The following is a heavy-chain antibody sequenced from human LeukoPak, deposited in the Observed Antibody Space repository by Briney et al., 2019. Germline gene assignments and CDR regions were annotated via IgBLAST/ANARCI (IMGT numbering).Heavy chain of an antibody. D-gene: IGHD2-15*01. V-gene: IGHV3-30-3*01. CDR3: ARDRGYCSGGSCYSLGYYFDY. J-gene: IGHJ4*02. CDR2: ISYDGSNK. CDR1: GFTFSSYA. Sequence: SGGSLRLSCAASGFTFSSYAMHWVRQAPGKGLEWVAVISYDGSNKYYADSVKGRFTISRDNSKNTLYLQMNSLRAEDTAVYYCARDRGYCSGGSCYSLGYYFDYWGQGALVVVSS.